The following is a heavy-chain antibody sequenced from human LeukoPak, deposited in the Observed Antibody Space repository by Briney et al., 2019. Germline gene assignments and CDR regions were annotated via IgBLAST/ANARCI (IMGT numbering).Heavy chain of an antibody. J-gene: IGHJ4*02. CDR2: IWYDGSSK. D-gene: IGHD3-3*01. V-gene: IGHV3-33*01. CDR1: GFTFSSYG. CDR3: ARDPITIFGVVISNYFDY. Sequence: GGSLRLSCAASGFTFSSYGMHWVRQAPGKGLEWVAVIWYDGSSKYYADSVKGRFTISRDNSKNTLYLQMNSLRAEDTAVYYCARDPITIFGVVISNYFDYWGQGTLVTVSS.